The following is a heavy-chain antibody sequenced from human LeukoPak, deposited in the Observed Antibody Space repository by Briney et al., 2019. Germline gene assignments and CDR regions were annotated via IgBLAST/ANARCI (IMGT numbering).Heavy chain of an antibody. V-gene: IGHV3-30*02. Sequence: PGGSLRLSCAASGFTFSSYGMHWVRQAPGKGLEWVAFIRYDGSNNYYADSVKGRFTISRDNSKNTLYLQMNSLRAEDTAVYYCAKDLSPGYCSSTSCYQFPFDYWGQGTLVTVSS. D-gene: IGHD2-2*03. CDR2: IRYDGSNN. CDR1: GFTFSSYG. CDR3: AKDLSPGYCSSTSCYQFPFDY. J-gene: IGHJ4*02.